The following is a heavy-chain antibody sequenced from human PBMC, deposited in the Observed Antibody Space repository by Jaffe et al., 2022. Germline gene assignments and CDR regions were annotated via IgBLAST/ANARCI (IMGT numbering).Heavy chain of an antibody. Sequence: EVQLLESGGGLVQPGGSLRLSCAASGFTFSSYAMSWVRQAPGKGLEWVSAISGSGGSTYYADSVKGRFTISRDNSKNTLYLQMNSLRAEDTAVYYCAKEGLLWFRELGAFDIWGQGTMVTVSS. CDR2: ISGSGGST. D-gene: IGHD3-10*01. J-gene: IGHJ3*02. V-gene: IGHV3-23*01. CDR3: AKEGLLWFRELGAFDI. CDR1: GFTFSSYA.